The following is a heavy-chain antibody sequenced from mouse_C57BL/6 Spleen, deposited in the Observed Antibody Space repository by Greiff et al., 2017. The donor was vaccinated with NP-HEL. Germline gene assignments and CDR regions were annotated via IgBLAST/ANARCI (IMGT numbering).Heavy chain of an antibody. CDR2: IDPENGAT. J-gene: IGHJ2*01. CDR3: TTNGAFYNGKRGY. CDR1: GFNIKDDY. V-gene: IGHV14-4*01. Sequence: EVNVVESGAELVRPGASVKLSCTASGFNIKDDYMHWVKQRPEQGLEWIGWIDPENGATEYASKFQGKATITADTSSNTAYLQLSSLTSEDTAVYYCTTNGAFYNGKRGYWGQGTTLTVSS. D-gene: IGHD2-1*01.